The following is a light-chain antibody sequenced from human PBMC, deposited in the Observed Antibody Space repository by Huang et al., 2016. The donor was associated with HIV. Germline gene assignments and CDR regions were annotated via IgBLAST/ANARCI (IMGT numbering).Light chain of an antibody. CDR2: DAS. J-gene: IGKJ4*01. CDR3: QQRGNWQLT. CDR1: QGLANY. V-gene: IGKV3-11*01. Sequence: EIVLTQSPATLSLSPVERATLSCRASQGLANYLAWYQQKPGQAPRLLLYDASNRATGIPARFSGSGSGTYFTLTISSLEPEDFAVYYCQQRGNWQLTFGGGTKVEIK.